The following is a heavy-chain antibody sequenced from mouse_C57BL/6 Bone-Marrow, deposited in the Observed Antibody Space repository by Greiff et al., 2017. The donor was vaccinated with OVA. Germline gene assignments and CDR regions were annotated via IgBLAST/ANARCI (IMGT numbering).Heavy chain of an antibody. V-gene: IGHV1-59*01. Sequence: QVQLQQPGAELVRPGTSVKLSCKASGYTFTSYCMHWVKQRPGQGLEWIGVIDPSDSYTYYNQKFKGKATLTVDTSSSTAYMQLSSLTSEDSAVYFCASFAYWGQGTLVTVSA. CDR1: GYTFTSYC. J-gene: IGHJ3*01. CDR2: IDPSDSYT. CDR3: ASFAY.